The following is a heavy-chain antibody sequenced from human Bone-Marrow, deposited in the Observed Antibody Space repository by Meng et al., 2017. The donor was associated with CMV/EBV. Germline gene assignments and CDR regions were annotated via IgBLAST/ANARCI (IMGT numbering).Heavy chain of an antibody. D-gene: IGHD6-19*01. CDR3: AKEEWIAVAGTPNGWFDP. Sequence: GGSLRLSCAASGFTFSSYGMHWVRQAPGKGLEWVAFIRYDGSNKYYADSVKGRFTISRDNSKNTLYLQMNSLRAEDTAVYYCAKEEWIAVAGTPNGWFDPWGHGNLVTVAS. J-gene: IGHJ5*02. CDR1: GFTFSSYG. CDR2: IRYDGSNK. V-gene: IGHV3-30*02.